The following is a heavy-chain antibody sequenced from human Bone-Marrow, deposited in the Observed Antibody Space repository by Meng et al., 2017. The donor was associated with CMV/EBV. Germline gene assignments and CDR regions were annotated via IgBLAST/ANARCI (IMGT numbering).Heavy chain of an antibody. J-gene: IGHJ1*01. CDR3: ARDHPGLPFQH. CDR2: ISTSSTTI. V-gene: IGHV3-48*04. CDR1: GFTFSSYS. Sequence: GGSLRLSCAASGFTFSSYSMNWVRQAPGKGLEWVSYISTSSTTIYYADSVKGRFTISRDNAKNSRYLQMNSLRAEDKAVYYCARDHPGLPFQHWGQGTLVTVSS. D-gene: IGHD2-21*02.